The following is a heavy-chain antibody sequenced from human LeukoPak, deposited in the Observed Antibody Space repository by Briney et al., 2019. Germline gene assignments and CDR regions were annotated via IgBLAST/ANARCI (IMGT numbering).Heavy chain of an antibody. Sequence: GGSLRLSCAASGFTVSSNYMSWVRQAPGKGLEWVSVIYSGGSTYYADSVKGRFTISRDNSKNTLYLQMNSLRAEDTAVYYCASPAILYGSGSNGGYYYYYMDVWGKGTTVTVSS. V-gene: IGHV3-66*01. CDR3: ASPAILYGSGSNGGYYYYYMDV. CDR2: IYSGGST. D-gene: IGHD3-10*01. J-gene: IGHJ6*03. CDR1: GFTVSSNY.